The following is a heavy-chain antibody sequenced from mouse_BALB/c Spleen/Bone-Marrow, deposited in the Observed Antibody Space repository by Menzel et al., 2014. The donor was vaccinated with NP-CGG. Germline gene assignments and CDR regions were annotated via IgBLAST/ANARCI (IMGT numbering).Heavy chain of an antibody. CDR2: ISGGGSYT. Sequence: EVQVVESGGGLVKSGGSLKLSCAASGFTFXNYGMSWVRQTPEKRLEWVATISGGGSYTFYSDSVKGRFTISRNNAKNNLYLQLSSLRSEDTALYYCARHAYYDQTEVSFVYWGQGTLVTVSA. CDR1: GFTFXNYG. J-gene: IGHJ3*01. V-gene: IGHV5-9-2*01. D-gene: IGHD2-4*01. CDR3: ARHAYYDQTEVSFVY.